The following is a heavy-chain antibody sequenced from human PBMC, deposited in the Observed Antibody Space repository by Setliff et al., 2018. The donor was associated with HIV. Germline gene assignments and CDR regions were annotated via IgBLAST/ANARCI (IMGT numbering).Heavy chain of an antibody. CDR1: GGTFSSYA. CDR2: IIPAFGTA. CDR3: ARDGLLVAGIRFDY. Sequence: SVKVSCKTSGGTFSSYAVSWVRQAPGQGLEWMGGIIPAFGTANYAQKFQGRVTITTDESTSTAYMELSGLRSEDTAVYFCARDGLLVAGIRFDYWGQGTLVT. J-gene: IGHJ4*01. D-gene: IGHD6-19*01. V-gene: IGHV1-69*05.